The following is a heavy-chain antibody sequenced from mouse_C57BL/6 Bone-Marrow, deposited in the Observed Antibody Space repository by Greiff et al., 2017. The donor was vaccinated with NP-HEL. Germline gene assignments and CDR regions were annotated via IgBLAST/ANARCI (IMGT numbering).Heavy chain of an antibody. CDR3: ARLYGYGNYVAY. V-gene: IGHV1-42*01. Sequence: EVKVVESGPELVKPGASVKISCKASGYSFTGYYMNWVKQSPEKSLEWIGEINPSTGGTTYNQKFKAKATLTVDKSSSTAYMQLKSLTSEDSAVYYCARLYGYGNYVAYWGQGTLVTVSA. CDR2: INPSTGGT. J-gene: IGHJ3*01. CDR1: GYSFTGYY. D-gene: IGHD2-1*01.